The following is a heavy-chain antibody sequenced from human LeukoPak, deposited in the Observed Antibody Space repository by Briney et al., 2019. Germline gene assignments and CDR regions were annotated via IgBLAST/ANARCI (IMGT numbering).Heavy chain of an antibody. J-gene: IGHJ4*02. Sequence: GGSLRLSCATSGFTFSSSWMSWVRQAPGKGLECVANIKEDGREKYYVDSVKGRFTISRDNGKNTLFLQMNSLRAEDAAVYYCVRGNDYGGPHYWGQGTLVTVSS. CDR2: IKEDGREK. CDR1: GFTFSSSW. CDR3: VRGNDYGGPHY. V-gene: IGHV3-7*01. D-gene: IGHD4-23*01.